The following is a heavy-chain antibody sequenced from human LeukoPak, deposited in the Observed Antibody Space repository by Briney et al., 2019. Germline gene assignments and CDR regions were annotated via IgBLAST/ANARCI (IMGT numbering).Heavy chain of an antibody. Sequence: GWSLRLSCAASGFTVSSNCMSWVRQAPGKGLGWVSVVESGGSTYSADSVKGRVTISRDNSKNTLYLQMNSLRAEDTVVYYCARATHLVKLGMGWFDPWGQGTLVTVSS. D-gene: IGHD7-27*01. V-gene: IGHV3-53*01. CDR3: ARATHLVKLGMGWFDP. CDR1: GFTVSSNC. CDR2: VESGGST. J-gene: IGHJ5*02.